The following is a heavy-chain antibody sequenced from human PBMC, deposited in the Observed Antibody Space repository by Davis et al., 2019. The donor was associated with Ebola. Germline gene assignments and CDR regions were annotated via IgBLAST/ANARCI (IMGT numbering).Heavy chain of an antibody. J-gene: IGHJ6*02. CDR3: ARGSSWSIYGMDV. CDR1: GGSFSGYY. D-gene: IGHD6-13*01. V-gene: IGHV4-34*01. Sequence: GSLRLSCAVYGGSFSGYYWSWIRQPPGKGLEWIGEINHSGSTNYNPSLKSRVTISVDTSKNQFSLKLSSVTAADTAVYYCARGSSWSIYGMDVWGQGTAVTVSS. CDR2: INHSGST.